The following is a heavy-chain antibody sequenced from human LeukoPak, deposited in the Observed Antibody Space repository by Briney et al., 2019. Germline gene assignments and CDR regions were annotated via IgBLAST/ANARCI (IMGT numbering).Heavy chain of an antibody. V-gene: IGHV3-7*01. CDR2: INEDGSEK. D-gene: IGHD1-26*01. CDR3: ARVSVGAPAFDY. J-gene: IGHJ4*02. CDR1: GFSCSSYW. Sequence: GGSLRLSCSASGFSCSSYWMSWVRQAPGKGLEGVAHINEDGSEKYYVDSVKGRFFISRDNAAKSLSLQMNRLRDADTAVYYCARVSVGAPAFDYWGQGNLVTVSS.